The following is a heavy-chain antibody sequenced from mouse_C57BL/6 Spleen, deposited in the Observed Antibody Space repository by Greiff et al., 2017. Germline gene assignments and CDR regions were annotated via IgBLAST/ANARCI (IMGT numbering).Heavy chain of an antibody. D-gene: IGHD2-1*01. CDR1: GFTFSSYA. Sequence: EVQLQESGEGLVKPGGSLKLSCAASGFTFSSYAMSWVRQTPEKRLEWVAYISSGGDYIYYADTVKGRFTISRDNARNTLYLQMSSRKSEDTAMYYCTRGDGNKAYYAMDYWGQGTSVTVSS. J-gene: IGHJ4*01. CDR3: TRGDGNKAYYAMDY. V-gene: IGHV5-9-1*02. CDR2: ISSGGDYI.